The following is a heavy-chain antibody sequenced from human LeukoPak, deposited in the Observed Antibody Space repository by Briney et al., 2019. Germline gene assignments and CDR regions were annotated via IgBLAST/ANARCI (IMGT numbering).Heavy chain of an antibody. D-gene: IGHD1-26*01. V-gene: IGHV3-30*18. J-gene: IGHJ4*02. CDR3: AKLAVGDTYPFAY. CDR1: GFTFSTYG. Sequence: PGRSLRLSCGASGFTFSTYGMHWVRQAPGKGLEWVAVISHDGSIEYYADSVKGRFTISRDNSKSTLYLQMNSLRPEDTALYYCAKLAVGDTYPFAYWGQGTLVTVSS. CDR2: ISHDGSIE.